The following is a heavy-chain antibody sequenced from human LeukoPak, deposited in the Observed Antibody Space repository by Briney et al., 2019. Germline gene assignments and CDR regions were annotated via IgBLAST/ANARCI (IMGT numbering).Heavy chain of an antibody. CDR3: ARELHDFWSGYGY. D-gene: IGHD3-3*01. J-gene: IGHJ4*02. V-gene: IGHV1-46*01. CDR2: INPSGGST. CDR1: GYTFTSYY. Sequence: ASVKLSCKASGYTFTSYYMHWVRQAPGQGLEWMGIINPSGGSTSYAQKFQGRVTMTRDTSTSTVYMVRSSLRSEHTAVYYCARELHDFWSGYGYWGQGTLVTVSS.